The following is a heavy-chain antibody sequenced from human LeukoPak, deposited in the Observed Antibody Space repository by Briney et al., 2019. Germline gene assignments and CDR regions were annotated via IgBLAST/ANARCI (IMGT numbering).Heavy chain of an antibody. CDR3: ARDPDYGDYENAFDI. Sequence: ASVKVSCKASGGTFSSYAISWVRQAPGQGLEWMGGIILIFGTANYAQKFQGRVTITADESTSTAYMELSSLRSEDTAVYYCARDPDYGDYENAFDIWAKGQWSPSLQ. CDR2: IILIFGTA. D-gene: IGHD4-17*01. CDR1: GGTFSSYA. J-gene: IGHJ3*02. V-gene: IGHV1-69*13.